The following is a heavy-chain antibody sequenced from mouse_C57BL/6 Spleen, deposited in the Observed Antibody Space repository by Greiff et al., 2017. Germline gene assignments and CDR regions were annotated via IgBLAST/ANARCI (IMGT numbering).Heavy chain of an antibody. J-gene: IGHJ4*01. CDR1: GYTFTSYW. D-gene: IGHD2-4*01. Sequence: EVQLQESGTVLARPGASVKMSCKTSGYTFTSYWMHWVKQRPGQGLEWIGAIYPGNSDTSYNQKFKGKAKLTAVTSASTAYMELSSLTNEDSAVYYWTRSEGDYDVEAMDYWGQGTSVTVSS. CDR3: TRSEGDYDVEAMDY. V-gene: IGHV1-5*01. CDR2: IYPGNSDT.